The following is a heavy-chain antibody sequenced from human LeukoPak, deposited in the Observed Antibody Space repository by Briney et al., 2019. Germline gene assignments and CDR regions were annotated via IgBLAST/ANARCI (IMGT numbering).Heavy chain of an antibody. Sequence: GGSLRLSCAASGFTFSSYGMHWVRQAPGKGLEWVAVIWYDGSNKYYADSVKGRFTISRDNSKHPLYLQMNSLRAEDTAVYYCARDLDTAMDPGVDYWGQGTLVTVSS. CDR3: ARDLDTAMDPGVDY. CDR1: GFTFSSYG. D-gene: IGHD5-18*01. V-gene: IGHV3-33*01. CDR2: IWYDGSNK. J-gene: IGHJ4*02.